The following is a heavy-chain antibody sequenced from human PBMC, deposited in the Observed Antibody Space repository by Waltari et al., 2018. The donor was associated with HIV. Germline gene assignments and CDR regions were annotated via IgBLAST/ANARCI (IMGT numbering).Heavy chain of an antibody. J-gene: IGHJ5*02. CDR3: ARVVASAGLRFDR. D-gene: IGHD2-21*01. CDR2: IDYTGRA. CDR1: GDSVGSGSYY. V-gene: IGHV4-61*03. Sequence: ESGPGLVKPSETLSLTCSVSGDSVGSGSYYWSWMRQPPGKGLEWIGNIDYTGRANYNPSLKTRVTISADTSKNHLSLKLTSVTAGDTAIYYCARVVASAGLRFDRWGQGSLVTVSS.